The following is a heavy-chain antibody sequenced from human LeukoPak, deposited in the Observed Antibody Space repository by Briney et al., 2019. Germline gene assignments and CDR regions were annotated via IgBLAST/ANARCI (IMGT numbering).Heavy chain of an antibody. J-gene: IGHJ3*01. CDR2: ISSSSSYI. CDR3: ARSLV. V-gene: IGHV3-21*01. CDR1: GFTFIKHY. Sequence: GGSLRLSCSASGFTFIKHYMSWVRQAPGKGLEWVSSISSSSSYIYYADSVKGRFTISRDNAKNSLYLQMNSLRAEDTAVYYCARSLVWGQGTMVTVSS.